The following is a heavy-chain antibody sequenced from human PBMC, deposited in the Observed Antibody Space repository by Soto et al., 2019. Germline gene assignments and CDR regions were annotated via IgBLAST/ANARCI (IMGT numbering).Heavy chain of an antibody. J-gene: IGHJ3*02. Sequence: PSETLSLTCTVSGGSISSYYWSWIRQPPGKGLEWIGYIYYSGSTNYNPSLKSRVTISVDTSKNQFSLKLSSVTAADTAVYYCARSRDFWSGYEGGFDIWGQGTMVTVS. CDR2: IYYSGST. D-gene: IGHD3-3*01. CDR3: ARSRDFWSGYEGGFDI. CDR1: GGSISSYY. V-gene: IGHV4-59*01.